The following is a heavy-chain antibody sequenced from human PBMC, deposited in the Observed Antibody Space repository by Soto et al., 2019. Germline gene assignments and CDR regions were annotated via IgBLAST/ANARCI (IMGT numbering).Heavy chain of an antibody. D-gene: IGHD2-2*01. CDR3: ARAHNIVVVPAAMGMFDP. J-gene: IGHJ5*02. CDR2: ISAYIGNT. Sequence: ASVKVSCKASGYTFTSYGISWVRQAPGQGLEWMGWISAYIGNTNYAQKLQGRVTMTTDTSTSTAYMELSSLRSEDTAVYYCARAHNIVVVPAAMGMFDPWGQGTLVTVSS. CDR1: GYTFTSYG. V-gene: IGHV1-18*01.